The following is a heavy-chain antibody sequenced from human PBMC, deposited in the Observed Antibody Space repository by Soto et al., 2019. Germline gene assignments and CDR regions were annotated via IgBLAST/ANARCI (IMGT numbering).Heavy chain of an antibody. Sequence: GGSLRLSCAASGFTFSSYAMSWVRQAPGKGLEWVSAISGSGGSTYYADSVKGRFTISRDNSKNTLYLQMNSLRAEDTAVYYCAKDLTYCDFWSGYFAANWFDPWGQGTLVTVSS. V-gene: IGHV3-23*01. CDR3: AKDLTYCDFWSGYFAANWFDP. CDR1: GFTFSSYA. J-gene: IGHJ5*02. D-gene: IGHD3-3*01. CDR2: ISGSGGST.